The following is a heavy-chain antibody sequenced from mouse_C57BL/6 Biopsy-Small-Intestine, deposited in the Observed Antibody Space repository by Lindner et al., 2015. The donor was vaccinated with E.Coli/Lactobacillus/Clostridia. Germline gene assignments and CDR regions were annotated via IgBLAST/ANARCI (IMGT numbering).Heavy chain of an antibody. D-gene: IGHD1-1*01. CDR1: GFTFSDYG. CDR3: ARRPYYGSSYEAMDY. J-gene: IGHJ4*01. Sequence: VQLQESGGGLVKPGGSLKLSCAASGFTFSDYGMHWVRQAPEKGLEWVAYISSGSSTIYYADTVKGRFTISRDNAKNTLFLQMTSLRSEDTAMYYCARRPYYGSSYEAMDYWGQGTSVTVSS. V-gene: IGHV5-17*01. CDR2: ISSGSSTI.